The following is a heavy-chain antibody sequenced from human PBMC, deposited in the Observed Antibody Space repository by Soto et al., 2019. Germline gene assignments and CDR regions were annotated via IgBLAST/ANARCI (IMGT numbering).Heavy chain of an antibody. Sequence: PGGSLRLSCAASGFIFSDFYMSWIRQAPGKGLELLSYTGFGCNTIYYADSVKARFTVSRDNAKNSLYLQMNSLRAADTAVDYFARAAFPYYPNSTGYGEAFDSWGQGTVVTVSS. CDR2: TGFGCNTI. V-gene: IGHV3-11*01. CDR1: GFIFSDFY. D-gene: IGHD3-22*01. CDR3: ARAAFPYYPNSTGYGEAFDS. J-gene: IGHJ5*01.